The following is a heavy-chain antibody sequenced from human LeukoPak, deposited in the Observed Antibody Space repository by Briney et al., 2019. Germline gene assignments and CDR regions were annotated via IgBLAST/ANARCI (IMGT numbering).Heavy chain of an antibody. CDR2: MTGNGVNT. J-gene: IGHJ4*02. Sequence: GGSLRLSCATSGFTFTSYAMNWVRQAPGKGLEWVAAMTGNGVNTYYADSVKGRFTISSAPSKNTLFLQMHSLRADDTAVYYCAKPRADIPATVFASWGQGALVTVSS. CDR3: AKPRADIPATVFAS. CDR1: GFTFTSYA. D-gene: IGHD2-2*02. V-gene: IGHV3-23*01.